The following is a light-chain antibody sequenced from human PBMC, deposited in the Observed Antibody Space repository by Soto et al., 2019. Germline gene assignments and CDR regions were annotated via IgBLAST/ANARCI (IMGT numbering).Light chain of an antibody. CDR3: QQLKSYPLT. Sequence: DIQLTQSPSFLSASVGDRVTITCRASQGIDGYLAWYLQKPGKAPKLLISAASTLQSGVPSRFSGSGSGTEFTLTISSLQPEDFATYYCQQLKSYPLTFGGGTKAEIK. CDR1: QGIDGY. V-gene: IGKV1-9*01. J-gene: IGKJ4*01. CDR2: AAS.